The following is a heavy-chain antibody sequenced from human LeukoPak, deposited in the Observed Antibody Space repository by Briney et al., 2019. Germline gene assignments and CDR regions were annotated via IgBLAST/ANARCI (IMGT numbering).Heavy chain of an antibody. J-gene: IGHJ4*02. CDR1: GGSFSGFY. D-gene: IGHD6-19*01. CDR2: IHSSGST. CDR3: ARVGSEAVAGTGQYYFDY. V-gene: IGHV4-59*01. Sequence: PSETLSLTCTVSGGSFSGFYWSWVRQPPGKGLEWIAYIHSSGSTNYNPSLKRPVTISVDTSKNQFSLKLTSVTAADTAVYYCARVGSEAVAGTGQYYFDYWGQGTLVTVSS.